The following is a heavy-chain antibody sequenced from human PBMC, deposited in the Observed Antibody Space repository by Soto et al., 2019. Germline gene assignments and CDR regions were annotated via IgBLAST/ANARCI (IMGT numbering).Heavy chain of an antibody. D-gene: IGHD3-22*01. CDR3: ARVDYYDSSGYSGY. Sequence: QVQLVQSGAEVKKPGASVKVFCKASGYTFTIYGISWVRQAPGQGLEWMGWISGYNGNTDYAQNLQDRVTLTTDASTSSVYMELRSLRSDDTAVYYCARVDYYDSSGYSGYWGQGTLITVSS. V-gene: IGHV1-18*04. CDR2: ISGYNGNT. CDR1: GYTFTIYG. J-gene: IGHJ4*02.